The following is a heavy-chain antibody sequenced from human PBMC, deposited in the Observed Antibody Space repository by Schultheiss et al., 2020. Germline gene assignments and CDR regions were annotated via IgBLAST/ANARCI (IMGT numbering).Heavy chain of an antibody. J-gene: IGHJ6*02. CDR3: ARRHYYYGMDV. CDR2: INHSGST. CDR1: GGSFTGYY. Sequence: SETLSLTCAIYGGSFTGYYWSWIRQPPGKGLEWIGEINHSGSTNYNPSLKSRVTISVDTSKNQFSLKLSSVTAADTAVYYCARRHYYYGMDVWGQGTTVTVSS. V-gene: IGHV4-34*01.